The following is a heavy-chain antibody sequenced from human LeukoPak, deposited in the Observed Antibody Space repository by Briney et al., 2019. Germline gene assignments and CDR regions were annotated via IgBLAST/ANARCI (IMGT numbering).Heavy chain of an antibody. CDR3: ARTCAHYDYYYGMDI. V-gene: IGHV3-66*01. J-gene: IGHJ6*01. CDR1: GITVTSHY. Sequence: GGSLRLSCAASGITVTSHYMTWVRQAPGKGLEWVSVIDSGGSTNSADSVKGRFSVSRDNSKNTLYLQMNSLRVEDTAVYYCARTCAHYDYYYGMDIWGQGTTVTVSS. CDR2: IDSGGST.